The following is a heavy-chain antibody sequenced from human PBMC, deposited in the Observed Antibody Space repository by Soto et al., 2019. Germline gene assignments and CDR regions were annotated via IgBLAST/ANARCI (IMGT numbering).Heavy chain of an antibody. CDR2: INPSAGST. CDR1: GYTLTDYY. V-gene: IGHV1-46*03. CDR3: ARGDFYDSRGFDY. J-gene: IGHJ4*02. Sequence: GASVKVSCKASGYTLTDYYLHWVRQAPGQGLEWMGLINPSAGSTSYAQKFQGRVTMTRDTPTSTVYMELNSLRSEDTAVYYCARGDFYDSRGFDYWGQGTLVTVSS. D-gene: IGHD3-22*01.